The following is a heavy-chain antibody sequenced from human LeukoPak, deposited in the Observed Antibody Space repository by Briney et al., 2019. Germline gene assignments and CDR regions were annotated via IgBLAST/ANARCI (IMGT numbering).Heavy chain of an antibody. V-gene: IGHV3-23*01. CDR1: GFTFSSYA. CDR3: AKGYSSGSQGVDY. D-gene: IGHD6-19*01. CDR2: VTGSGGST. Sequence: GGSLRLSCAASGFTFSSYAMSWVRQAPVKGLEWVSDVTGSGGSTYYADSVKGRFTISRDNSDNTLYLQMNSLRAEDTAVYYCAKGYSSGSQGVDYWGQGTLVTVSS. J-gene: IGHJ4*02.